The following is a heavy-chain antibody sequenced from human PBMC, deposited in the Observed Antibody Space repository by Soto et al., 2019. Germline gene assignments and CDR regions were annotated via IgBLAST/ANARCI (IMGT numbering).Heavy chain of an antibody. D-gene: IGHD2-2*02. CDR3: AKDGIVVVQDDIILDYYYGMDV. CDR1: GFTFSSYG. Sequence: GGSLRLSCAASGFTFSSYGMHWVRQAPGKGLERLAVISYDGSNKYYADSVKGRFTISRDNSKNTLYLQMNSLRAEDTAVYYCAKDGIVVVQDDIILDYYYGMDVWGQGTTVTVSS. CDR2: ISYDGSNK. J-gene: IGHJ6*02. V-gene: IGHV3-30*18.